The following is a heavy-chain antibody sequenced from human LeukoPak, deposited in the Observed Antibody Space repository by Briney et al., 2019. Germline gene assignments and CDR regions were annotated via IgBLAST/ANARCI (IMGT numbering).Heavy chain of an antibody. Sequence: GSSVKVSCKASRGTFSSYAISWVRQAPGQGLEWMGRIIPIFGIANYAQKFQGRVTITADKSTSTAYMELSSLRSEDTAVYYCARDRTFGGVIAAQHDYWGQGTLVTVSS. V-gene: IGHV1-69*04. CDR2: IIPIFGIA. J-gene: IGHJ4*02. D-gene: IGHD3-16*02. CDR3: ARDRTFGGVIAAQHDY. CDR1: RGTFSSYA.